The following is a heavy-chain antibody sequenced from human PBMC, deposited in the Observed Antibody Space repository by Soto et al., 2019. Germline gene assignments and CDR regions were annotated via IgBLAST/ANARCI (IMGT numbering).Heavy chain of an antibody. J-gene: IGHJ3*02. CDR2: ISDDGRNK. D-gene: IGHD5-18*01. CDR1: KFTFSRYG. V-gene: IGHV3-30*18. CDR3: AKGRGYSYGSAFDI. Sequence: QVQLVESGGGVVQPGRSLRLSCAASKFTFSRYGMHWLRQAPGKGLEWVAVISDDGRNKYYADSVKGRCTISRDNSKNTLYLQMNSLRAEDTAVYYCAKGRGYSYGSAFDIWGQGTMVTVSS.